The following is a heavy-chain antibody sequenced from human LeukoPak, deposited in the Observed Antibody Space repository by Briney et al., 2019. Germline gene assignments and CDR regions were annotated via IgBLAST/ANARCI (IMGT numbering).Heavy chain of an antibody. CDR2: VNHSGST. CDR3: ARGRDGYNFPDGMDV. Sequence: SETLSLTCAVYSESFSDFYWSWIRQPPGKGLEWIGEVNHSGSTNYNSSLNSRVTISVDKSKKQLSLNLRFLTAADTAVYYCARGRDGYNFPDGMDVWGQGTTVTVSS. D-gene: IGHD5-24*01. V-gene: IGHV4-34*01. J-gene: IGHJ6*02. CDR1: SESFSDFY.